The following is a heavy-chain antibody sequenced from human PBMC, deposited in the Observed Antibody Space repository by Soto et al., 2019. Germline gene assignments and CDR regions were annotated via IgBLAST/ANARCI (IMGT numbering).Heavy chain of an antibody. V-gene: IGHV4-30-2*01. CDR1: GGSISSGGYS. CDR2: IYHSGST. Sequence: PSETLSHTCAVSGGSISSGGYSWSWIRQPPGKGLEWIGYIYHSGSTYYNPSLKSRVTISVDRSKNQFSLKLSSVTAADTAVYYCARGMTTVTTIDYWGQGTLVTVSS. J-gene: IGHJ4*02. D-gene: IGHD4-4*01. CDR3: ARGMTTVTTIDY.